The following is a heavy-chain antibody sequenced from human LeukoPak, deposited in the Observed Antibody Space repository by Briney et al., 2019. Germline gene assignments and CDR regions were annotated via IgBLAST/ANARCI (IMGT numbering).Heavy chain of an antibody. CDR3: AKVWYGPVATFYYYYMDV. V-gene: IGHV3-23*01. J-gene: IGHJ6*03. D-gene: IGHD5-12*01. Sequence: PGGSLRLSCAASGFTFSNAWMSWVRQAPGKGLEWVSAISGSGGSTYYADSVQGRFTISRDNSKNTLYLQMNSLRAEDTAVYYCAKVWYGPVATFYYYYMDVWGKGTTVTISS. CDR2: ISGSGGST. CDR1: GFTFSNAW.